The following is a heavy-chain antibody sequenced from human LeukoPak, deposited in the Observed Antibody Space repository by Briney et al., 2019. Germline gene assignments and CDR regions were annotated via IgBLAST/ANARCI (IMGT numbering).Heavy chain of an antibody. CDR3: ARDLIYDSSGYFD. CDR2: IYYSGST. CDR1: GGSVSSGSYY. D-gene: IGHD3-22*01. Sequence: SETLSLTCTVSGGSVSSGSYYWSWIRQPPGKGLEWIGYIYYSGSTNYNPSLKSRVTISVDTSKNQVSLKLSSVTAADTAVYYCARDLIYDSSGYFDWGQGTLVTDSS. J-gene: IGHJ4*02. V-gene: IGHV4-61*01.